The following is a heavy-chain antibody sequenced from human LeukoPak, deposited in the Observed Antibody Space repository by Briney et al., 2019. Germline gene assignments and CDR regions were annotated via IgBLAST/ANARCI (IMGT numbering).Heavy chain of an antibody. V-gene: IGHV3-53*01. CDR2: IYSGGST. CDR1: GFTVSSNY. CDR3: AKEIYCSASSCTGGVFDI. J-gene: IGHJ3*02. Sequence: GGSLRLSCAASGFTVSSNYMSWVRQAPGKGLEWVSVIYSGGSTYYADSVKGRFTISRDNSKNTLYLQMNSLRVEDTAVYYCAKEIYCSASSCTGGVFDIWGQGTMVTVSS. D-gene: IGHD2-15*01.